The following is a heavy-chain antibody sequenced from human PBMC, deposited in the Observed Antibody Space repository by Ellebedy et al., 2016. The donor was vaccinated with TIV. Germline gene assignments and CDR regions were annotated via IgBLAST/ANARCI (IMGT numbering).Heavy chain of an antibody. J-gene: IGHJ4*02. CDR1: GFTLTSYP. V-gene: IGHV3-48*02. CDR2: ISSSCYTI. D-gene: IGHD3-3*01. Sequence: GESLKISCAASGFTLTSYPMIWVRQAPGKGLEWVSYISSSCYTIDHAGSVKGRFTISRDSAKNSLYLQMNGRRDEDTAVYYCARVVDGVVGGDYWGQGTPVTVSS. CDR3: ARVVDGVVGGDY.